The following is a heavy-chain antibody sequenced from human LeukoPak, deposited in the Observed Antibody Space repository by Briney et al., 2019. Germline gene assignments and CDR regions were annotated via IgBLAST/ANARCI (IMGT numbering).Heavy chain of an antibody. CDR3: ARGQNNGAFDI. Sequence: SETLSLTCAVSGGSISSSNWWSWVRQPPGEGLEWIGYIYYSGSTNYNPSLKSRVTISVDTSKNQFSLKLSSVTAADTAVYYCARGQNNGAFDIWGQGTMVTVSS. CDR2: IYYSGST. V-gene: IGHV4-4*02. CDR1: GGSISSSNW. D-gene: IGHD1/OR15-1a*01. J-gene: IGHJ3*02.